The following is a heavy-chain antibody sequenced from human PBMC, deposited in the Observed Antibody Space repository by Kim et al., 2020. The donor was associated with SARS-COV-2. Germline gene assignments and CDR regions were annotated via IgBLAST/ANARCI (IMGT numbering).Heavy chain of an antibody. CDR1: GYTLTELS. V-gene: IGHV1-24*01. Sequence: ASVKVSCKVSGYTLTELSMHWVRQAPGKGLEWMGGFDPEDGETIYAQKFQGRVTMTEDTSTDTAYMELSSLRSEDTAVYYCATDGYYGSGSYLAGYWGQGTLVTVSS. D-gene: IGHD3-10*01. CDR3: ATDGYYGSGSYLAGY. J-gene: IGHJ4*02. CDR2: FDPEDGET.